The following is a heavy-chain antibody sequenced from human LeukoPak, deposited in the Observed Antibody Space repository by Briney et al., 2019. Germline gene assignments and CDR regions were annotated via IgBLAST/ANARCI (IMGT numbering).Heavy chain of an antibody. CDR3: ASKEPFYDVLTGYYGGTFDI. V-gene: IGHV4-30-4*01. Sequence: SQTLSLTCSVSGGSVNSNDHYWSWIRQSPGRGLEWIGSIYYRGNTYYSPSLESRVSMSMDVPRNQFSLQMNSVTAADTAVYYCASKEPFYDVLTGYYGGTFDIWGRGTMVTVSS. J-gene: IGHJ3*02. CDR2: IYYRGNT. CDR1: GGSVNSNDHY. D-gene: IGHD3-9*01.